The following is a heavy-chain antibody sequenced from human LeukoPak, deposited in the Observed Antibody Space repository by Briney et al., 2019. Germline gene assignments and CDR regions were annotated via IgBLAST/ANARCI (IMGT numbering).Heavy chain of an antibody. J-gene: IGHJ6*02. Sequence: SETLSLTCTVSGGSISGSSYYWGWIRQPPGKGLEWIGSIYYSGSTYYNRSLKSRVTISVDTSKNQFSLKLSSVTAADTAVYYCARVTTVKTYYYYGMDVWGQGTTVTVSS. CDR2: IYYSGST. CDR3: ARVTTVKTYYYYGMDV. V-gene: IGHV4-39*01. CDR1: GGSISGSSYY. D-gene: IGHD4-11*01.